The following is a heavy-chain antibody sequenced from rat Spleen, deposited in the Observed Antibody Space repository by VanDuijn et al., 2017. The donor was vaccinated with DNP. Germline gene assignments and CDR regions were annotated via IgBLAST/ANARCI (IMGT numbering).Heavy chain of an antibody. J-gene: IGHJ2*01. Sequence: QVQLEESGPGLVQPSQTLSLACTVSGFSLTSHHMPWVRQPSGGGLQWLGLISTGGSAAYNSALKSRLSISRDMSKSQVFLRMNSLQTEDTAIYFCTRDRGHGWSRYFDFWGQGVMVTVSS. CDR3: TRDRGHGWSRYFDF. V-gene: IGHV2-43*01. CDR2: ISTGGSA. CDR1: GFSLTSHH. D-gene: IGHD4-3*01.